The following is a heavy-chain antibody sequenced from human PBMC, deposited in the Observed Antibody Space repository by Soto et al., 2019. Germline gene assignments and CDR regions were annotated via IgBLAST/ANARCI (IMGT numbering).Heavy chain of an antibody. CDR2: ISGSGGST. J-gene: IGHJ6*03. Sequence: GGSLRLSCAASGFTFGSYAMSWVRQGPGKGLEWVSAISGSGGSTYYADSVKGRFTISRDNSKNTLYLQMNSLRAEDTAVYYCANGRGGYYYYYMDVWGKGTTVTVSS. D-gene: IGHD3-16*01. CDR3: ANGRGGYYYYYMDV. CDR1: GFTFGSYA. V-gene: IGHV3-23*01.